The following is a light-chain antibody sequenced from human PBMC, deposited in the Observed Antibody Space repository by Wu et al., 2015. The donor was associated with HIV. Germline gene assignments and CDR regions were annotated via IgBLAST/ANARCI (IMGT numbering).Light chain of an antibody. V-gene: IGKV3-11*01. Sequence: EIVMTQSPATLSVSPGERATLSCRASQSVSRFLAWYQHKPGQAPRVLIYDTSNRAAGIPTRFSGSGFGTDFTLTISSLEPEDFAVYYCQQYKSYSSYTFGQGTKVEIK. J-gene: IGKJ2*01. CDR2: DTS. CDR1: QSVSRF. CDR3: QQYKSYSSYT.